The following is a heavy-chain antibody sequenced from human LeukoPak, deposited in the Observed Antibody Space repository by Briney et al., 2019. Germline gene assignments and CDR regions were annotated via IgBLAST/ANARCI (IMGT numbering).Heavy chain of an antibody. D-gene: IGHD2-21*01. J-gene: IGHJ4*02. CDR2: INPNNDYT. V-gene: IGHV1-2*02. CDR1: GYTFTGYY. CDR3: AVAPGDY. Sequence: ASVKVSCKASGYTFTGYYIRWVRQAPGQGLEWMGWINPNNDYTYYAQKFQGRVTLTRDTAISTVYMELSGLTSDDTALYWCAVAPGDYWGQGTLVIVSA.